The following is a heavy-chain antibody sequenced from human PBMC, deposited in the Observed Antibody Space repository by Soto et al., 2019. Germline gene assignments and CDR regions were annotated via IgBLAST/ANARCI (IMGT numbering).Heavy chain of an antibody. J-gene: IGHJ5*02. CDR3: ARGYTGYCSGGTCYWFDP. CDR1: GFSFSSYS. D-gene: IGHD2-15*01. Sequence: EVQLVESGGGLVKPGGSLRLSCAASGFSFSSYSMNWVRQAPGKGLEWVSSISSSASHINYADSVKGRFTISRDNAKKSLYLQMNNLRAEDTAVYYCARGYTGYCSGGTCYWFDPWGQGTLVTVSS. V-gene: IGHV3-21*01. CDR2: ISSSASHI.